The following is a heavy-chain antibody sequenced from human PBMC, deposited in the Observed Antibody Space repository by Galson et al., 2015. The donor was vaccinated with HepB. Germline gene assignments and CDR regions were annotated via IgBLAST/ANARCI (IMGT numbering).Heavy chain of an antibody. CDR2: LYYSGST. V-gene: IGHV4-39*02. CDR3: ARDRRSSSWYGGGPWDY. Sequence: RQPPGKGLEWIGSLYYSGSTFYNPSLKSRVTISEDMSKNQFSLKLSSVTAADTAVYYCARDRRSSSWYGGGPWDYWGQGILVTVSS. J-gene: IGHJ4*02. D-gene: IGHD6-13*01.